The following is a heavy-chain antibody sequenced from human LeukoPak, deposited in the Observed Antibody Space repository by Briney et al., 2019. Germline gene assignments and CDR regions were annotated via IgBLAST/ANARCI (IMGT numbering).Heavy chain of an antibody. D-gene: IGHD4-11*01. CDR3: ARAPDDCSNYYFDY. CDR2: INHSGST. V-gene: IGHV4-34*01. Sequence: SETLSLTCAVYGGSFSGYYWSWIRQPPGKGLEWIGEINHSGSTNYNPSLKSRVTISVDTSKNQFSLKLSSVTAADTAVYYCARAPDDCSNYYFDYWGQGTLVTVSS. J-gene: IGHJ4*02. CDR1: GGSFSGYY.